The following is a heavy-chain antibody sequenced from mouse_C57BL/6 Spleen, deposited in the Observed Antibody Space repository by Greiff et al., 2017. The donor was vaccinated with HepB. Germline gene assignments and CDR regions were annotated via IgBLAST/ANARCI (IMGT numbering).Heavy chain of an antibody. V-gene: IGHV1-82*01. J-gene: IGHJ1*03. CDR2: IYPGDGDT. CDR1: GYAFSSSW. D-gene: IGHD2-3*01. CDR3: ARERGWFWYFDV. Sequence: VQVVESGPELVKPGASVKISCKASGYAFSSSWMNWVKQRPGKGLEWIGRIYPGDGDTNYNGKFKGKATLTADKSSSTAYMQLSSLTSEDSAVYFCARERGWFWYFDVWGTGTTVTVSS.